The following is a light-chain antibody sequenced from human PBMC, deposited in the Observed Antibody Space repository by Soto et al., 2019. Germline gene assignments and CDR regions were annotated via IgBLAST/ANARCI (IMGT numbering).Light chain of an antibody. CDR1: SSDVGSYNL. CDR2: EGS. J-gene: IGLJ1*01. Sequence: QSALTQPASVSGSPGQSITISCTGTSSDVGSYNLVSWYQQHPGKAPKLMIYEGSKRPSGVSNRFSGSKSGNTASLTISGLQAEDEADYYCCSYAGNYVFGTGNKV. V-gene: IGLV2-23*01. CDR3: CSYAGNYV.